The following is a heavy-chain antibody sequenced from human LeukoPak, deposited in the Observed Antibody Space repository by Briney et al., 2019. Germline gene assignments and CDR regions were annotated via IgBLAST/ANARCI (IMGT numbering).Heavy chain of an antibody. CDR1: GYSISSGYY. V-gene: IGHV4-38-2*02. Sequence: SETLSLTCAVSGYSISSGYYWGWIRQPPGKGLEWIGSIYHSGSTYYNPSLKSRVTISVDTSKNQFSLKLSSVTAADTAVYYCAREYCSGGSCYHAWFDPWGQGTLVTVSS. CDR2: IYHSGST. J-gene: IGHJ5*02. D-gene: IGHD2-15*01. CDR3: AREYCSGGSCYHAWFDP.